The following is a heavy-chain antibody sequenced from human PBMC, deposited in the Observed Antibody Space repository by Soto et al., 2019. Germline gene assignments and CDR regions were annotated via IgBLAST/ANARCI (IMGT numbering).Heavy chain of an antibody. J-gene: IGHJ5*02. CDR1: GDSVSSNTAS. CDR2: TYFRSKWYN. Sequence: SQTLSLPCAISGDSVSSNTASWNWIRQSPSRGLEWLGRTYFRSKWYNDCAVSVKSRIIINPDTSNNQFSLQLNSVTPEDTAVYFCAKGGNLGPKTGYAFDPWGQGIMVTVSS. D-gene: IGHD5-12*01. V-gene: IGHV6-1*01. CDR3: AKGGNLGPKTGYAFDP.